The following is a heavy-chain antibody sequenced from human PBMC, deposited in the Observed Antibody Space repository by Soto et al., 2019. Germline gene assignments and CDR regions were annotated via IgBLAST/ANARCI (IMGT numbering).Heavy chain of an antibody. Sequence: GGSLRLSCAASGFTFSRYAMHWVRQAPGKGLEWVAVISYDGSNKYYADSVKGRFTISRDNSKNTLYLQMNSLRAEDTAVYYCAKDAGRFLEWLADYWGQGTLVTVSS. CDR1: GFTFSRYA. J-gene: IGHJ4*02. V-gene: IGHV3-30*14. CDR2: ISYDGSNK. CDR3: AKDAGRFLEWLADY. D-gene: IGHD3-3*01.